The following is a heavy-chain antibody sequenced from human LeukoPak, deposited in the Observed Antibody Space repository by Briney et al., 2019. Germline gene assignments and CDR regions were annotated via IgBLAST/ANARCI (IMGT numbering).Heavy chain of an antibody. V-gene: IGHV4-39*01. CDR2: VHYRGTP. D-gene: IGHD5-24*01. CDR1: DDSISTNSYY. J-gene: IGHJ4*02. CDR3: SRGDDSYKQGNF. Sequence: SETLSLTCSVSDDSISTNSYYCTWIRQPPGKALEWVATVHYRGTPYYSPSLSSRISIFVDTSKRQFSLKVRSVTASDTAMYYCSRGDDSYKQGNFWGQGTLVTVSS.